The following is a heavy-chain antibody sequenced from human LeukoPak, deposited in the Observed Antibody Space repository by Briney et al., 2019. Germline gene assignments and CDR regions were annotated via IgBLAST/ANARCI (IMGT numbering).Heavy chain of an antibody. CDR1: GFTFNRYS. CDR2: ISSSSRYI. J-gene: IGHJ6*03. Sequence: GGSLRLSCAASGFTFNRYSMNWVRQAPGKGLEWVSSISSSSRYIYYADSVKGRFTISRDNAKNSLYLQTNSLRAEDTAVYYCARDREEDYYMDVWGKGTTVTVSS. CDR3: ARDREEDYYMDV. V-gene: IGHV3-21*01.